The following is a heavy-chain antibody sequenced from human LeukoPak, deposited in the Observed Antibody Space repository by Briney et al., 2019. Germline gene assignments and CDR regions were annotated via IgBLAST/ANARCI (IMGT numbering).Heavy chain of an antibody. Sequence: GGSLRLSCAASGFPFSTYAMSWVRQAPGKGLEWVSTISGNGGSTYYADSVKGRFSTSRDNSKNTLYLQMNSLRAEDTAVYYCARDPGYAIYYFDYWGQGLLVTVSS. CDR1: GFPFSTYA. CDR3: ARDPGYAIYYFDY. V-gene: IGHV3-23*01. J-gene: IGHJ4*02. CDR2: ISGNGGST. D-gene: IGHD3-9*01.